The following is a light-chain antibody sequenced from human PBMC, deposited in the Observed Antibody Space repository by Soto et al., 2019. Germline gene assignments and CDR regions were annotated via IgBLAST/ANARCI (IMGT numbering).Light chain of an antibody. CDR3: QQYSISPIT. J-gene: IGKJ5*01. CDR1: QSISSW. V-gene: IGKV1-5*03. Sequence: DIQMTQSPSTLSVSVGDRVTITCRASQSISSWLAWYQQKPGKAPKSLIYKASSLESGVPSRFSGSGSGTEFTLTSSSLPPDDFATYYCQQYSISPITFGQGTRLEIK. CDR2: KAS.